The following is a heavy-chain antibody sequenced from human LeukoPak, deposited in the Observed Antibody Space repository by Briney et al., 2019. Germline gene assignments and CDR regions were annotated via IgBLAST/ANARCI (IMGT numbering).Heavy chain of an antibody. J-gene: IGHJ4*02. CDR1: GYTFTSYG. V-gene: IGHV1-18*01. D-gene: IGHD6-19*01. CDR2: VSGYNGDT. CDR3: ARDIGASAWDRLGYY. Sequence: ASVKVSCKASGYTFTSYGITWVRQAPGQGLEWMGWVSGYNGDTDYAQNLQGRVTMTTDTSTGTAYLELRSLISDDPAVYFCARDIGASAWDRLGYYWGQGTLVTVSS.